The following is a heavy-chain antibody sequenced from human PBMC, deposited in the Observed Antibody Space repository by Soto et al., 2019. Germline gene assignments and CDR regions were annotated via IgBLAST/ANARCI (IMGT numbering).Heavy chain of an antibody. CDR1: GGSISSGSYY. CDR3: ARHLLLYYYDSSGYYLRDAFDI. CDR2: VYYSGST. J-gene: IGHJ3*02. V-gene: IGHV4-39*01. D-gene: IGHD3-22*01. Sequence: SETLSLTCTVSGGSISSGSYYWDWIRQPPGKGLEWIGNVYYSGSTNYNPSLKSRVTISVDTSKNQFSLKLSSVTAADTAVYYCARHLLLYYYDSSGYYLRDAFDIWGQGTMVTVSS.